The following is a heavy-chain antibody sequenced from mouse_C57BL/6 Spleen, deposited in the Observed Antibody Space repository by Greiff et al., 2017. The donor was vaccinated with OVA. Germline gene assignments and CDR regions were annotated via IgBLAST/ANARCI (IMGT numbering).Heavy chain of an antibody. CDR1: GFTFSSYG. Sequence: EVNVVESGGDLVKPGGSLKLSCAASGFTFSSYGMSWVRQTPDKRLEWVATISSGGSYTYYPDSVKGRFTISRDNAKNTLYLQMSSLKSEDTAMYYCASHTVVVDYWGQGTTLTVSS. CDR2: ISSGGSYT. D-gene: IGHD1-1*01. J-gene: IGHJ2*01. V-gene: IGHV5-6*01. CDR3: ASHTVVVDY.